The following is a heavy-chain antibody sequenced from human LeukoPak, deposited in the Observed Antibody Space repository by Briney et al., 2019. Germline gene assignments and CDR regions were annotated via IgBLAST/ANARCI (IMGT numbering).Heavy chain of an antibody. V-gene: IGHV4-38-2*02. CDR2: IYHSGNT. Sequence: SETLSLTCTVSAYSISSGYYWGWIRQPPGKGLEWIGSIYHSGNTYYNPSLKSRVTISIDTSKNQFSLKLSSVTAADTAVYYCARDRDYGYWDYWGQGTLVTVSS. D-gene: IGHD4-17*01. J-gene: IGHJ4*02. CDR1: AYSISSGYY. CDR3: ARDRDYGYWDY.